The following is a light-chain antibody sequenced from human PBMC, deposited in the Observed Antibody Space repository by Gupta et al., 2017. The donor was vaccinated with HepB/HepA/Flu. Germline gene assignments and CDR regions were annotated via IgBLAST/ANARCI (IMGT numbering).Light chain of an antibody. CDR3: NSRDSSGNHVG. CDR1: SLRNYF. CDR2: GKN. V-gene: IGLV3-19*01. J-gene: IGLJ2*01. Sequence: SSDLTQDPAVSVALGQTVRITCQGDSLRNYFASWYQQKPGQAPILVIYGKNNRPSGIPDRFSGSSSGNTASLTITGAQAGDEADYYCNSRDSSGNHVGFGGGTKLNVL.